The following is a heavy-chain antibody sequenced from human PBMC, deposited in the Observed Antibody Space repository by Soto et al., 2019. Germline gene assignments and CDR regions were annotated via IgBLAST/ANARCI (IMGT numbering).Heavy chain of an antibody. V-gene: IGHV1-69*13. CDR1: GGTFSSYA. D-gene: IGHD3-9*01. Sequence: SVKVSCKASGGTFSSYAISWVRQAPGQGLEWMGGIIPIFGTANYAQKFQGRVTITADESTSTAYMELSSLRSEGTAVYYCARGSRYFDWLLSPYYYYGMDVWGQGTTVTVSS. CDR3: ARGSRYFDWLLSPYYYYGMDV. CDR2: IIPIFGTA. J-gene: IGHJ6*02.